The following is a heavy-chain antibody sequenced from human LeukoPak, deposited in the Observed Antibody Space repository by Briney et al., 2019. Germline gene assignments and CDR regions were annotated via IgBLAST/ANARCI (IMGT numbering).Heavy chain of an antibody. V-gene: IGHV1-69*04. D-gene: IGHD3-16*01. CDR3: ARDLGVRNY. Sequence: ASVKVSCKASGGTFSSYAISWVRQAPGQGLEWMGRIIPILGMANYAQKFQGRVTITADKSTSTAYMELSSLRSEDTAVYYCARDLGVRNYWGQGTLVTVSS. CDR2: IIPILGMA. J-gene: IGHJ4*02. CDR1: GGTFSSYA.